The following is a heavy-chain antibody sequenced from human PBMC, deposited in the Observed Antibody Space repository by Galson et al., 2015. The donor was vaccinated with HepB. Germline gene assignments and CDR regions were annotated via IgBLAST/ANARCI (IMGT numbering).Heavy chain of an antibody. J-gene: IGHJ3*01. CDR2: IKQDGSEI. CDR3: AREGFTLSESFDV. Sequence: SLRLSCAASGFTFSTYWMSWVRQTPGKGLEWVANIKQDGSEISYVDSVKGRFTISRDNAKKSLYLQMNSLRAEDTAVYYCAREGFTLSESFDVWGQGTMVTVSS. V-gene: IGHV3-7*03. CDR1: GFTFSTYW. D-gene: IGHD3-22*01.